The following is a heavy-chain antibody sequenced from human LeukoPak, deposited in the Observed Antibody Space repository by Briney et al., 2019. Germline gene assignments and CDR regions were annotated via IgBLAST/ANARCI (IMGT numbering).Heavy chain of an antibody. J-gene: IGHJ4*02. Sequence: SETLSLTCTVSGGSISSYYWSWIRQPAGKGLEWIGRIYTSGSTNYNPSLKSRVTISVDTSKNQFSLKVNSVTAADTAVYYCARTARSPEEVPAGIVFDYWGQGTLVTVSS. V-gene: IGHV4-4*07. CDR2: IYTSGST. D-gene: IGHD2-2*01. CDR1: GGSISSYY. CDR3: ARTARSPEEVPAGIVFDY.